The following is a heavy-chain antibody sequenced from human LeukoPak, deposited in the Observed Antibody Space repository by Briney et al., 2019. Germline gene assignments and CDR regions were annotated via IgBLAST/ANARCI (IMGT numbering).Heavy chain of an antibody. D-gene: IGHD6-13*01. V-gene: IGHV1-69*04. J-gene: IGHJ4*02. Sequence: ASVKVSCKASGGTFSSYAISWVRQAPGQGLEWMGRIIPILGIANYAQKFQGRVTITADKSTSTAYMELSSLRSEDTAVYYCARDFSSRIPYFDYWGQGTLVTVSS. CDR3: ARDFSSRIPYFDY. CDR2: IIPILGIA. CDR1: GGTFSSYA.